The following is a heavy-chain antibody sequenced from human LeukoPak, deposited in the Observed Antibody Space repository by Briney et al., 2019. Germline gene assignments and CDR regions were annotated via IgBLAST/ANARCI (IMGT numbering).Heavy chain of an antibody. CDR3: ARDYSSGFFDY. J-gene: IGHJ4*02. D-gene: IGHD6-19*01. V-gene: IGHV4-61*02. Sequence: SETLSLTCTVSGGSISSGSYYWSWIRQPAGKGLEWIGRIYTSGSTNYNPSLKSRVTISVDTSKNQFSLKLSSVTAADTAVYYCARDYSSGFFDYWGQGTLVTVSS. CDR2: IYTSGST. CDR1: GGSISSGSYY.